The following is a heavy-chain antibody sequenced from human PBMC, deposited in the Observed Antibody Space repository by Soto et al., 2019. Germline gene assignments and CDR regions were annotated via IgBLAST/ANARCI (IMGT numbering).Heavy chain of an antibody. J-gene: IGHJ4*02. CDR1: GDSIIIFFHS. CDR3: ARGGDYYLNY. Sequence: SETLSLTCAVSGDSIIIFFHSFIFILHPPGNVLYLIVYIFHSGSTYYNPSLKSRVTISMDRSKNQFSLRLSSVTAADTAAYYCARGGDYYLNYWGQGTLVTVSS. V-gene: IGHV4-30-2*01. D-gene: IGHD4-17*01. CDR2: IFHSGST.